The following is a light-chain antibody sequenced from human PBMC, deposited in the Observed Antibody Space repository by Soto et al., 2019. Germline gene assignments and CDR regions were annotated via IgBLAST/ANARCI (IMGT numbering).Light chain of an antibody. CDR3: QQYSNYSPWA. V-gene: IGKV1-5*01. CDR2: DAS. CDR1: QSIGNL. J-gene: IGKJ1*01. Sequence: DIQMTQSPSTLSASVRDSVTITCRASQSIGNLLAWYQQKPGKAPNLLIYDASSLETGVPSRFIGSGSGTEFTLTISSLQPDDFATYYCQQYSNYSPWAFGQGTKVDIK.